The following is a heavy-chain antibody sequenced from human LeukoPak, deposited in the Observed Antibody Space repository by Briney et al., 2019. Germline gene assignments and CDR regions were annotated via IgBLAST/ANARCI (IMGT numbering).Heavy chain of an antibody. V-gene: IGHV3-21*01. CDR2: ISSSSSYI. D-gene: IGHD3-22*01. J-gene: IGHJ4*02. CDR1: GFTFSSYS. Sequence: GGSLRLSCAASGFTFSSYSMNWVRQAPGKGLEWVSSISSSSSYIYYADSVKGRFTISRDNAKNSLYLQMNSLRAEDTAVYYCARGLEYYDSSGAVGYWGQGALVTVSS. CDR3: ARGLEYYDSSGAVGY.